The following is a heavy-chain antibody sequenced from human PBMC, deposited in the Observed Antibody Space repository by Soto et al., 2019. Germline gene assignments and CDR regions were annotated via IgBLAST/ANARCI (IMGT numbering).Heavy chain of an antibody. CDR1: GDSFTGFW. CDR2: IYPRDSDT. V-gene: IGHV5-51*01. D-gene: IGHD6-19*01. J-gene: IGHJ4*02. CDR3: ARQHPLDSRVWYT. Sequence: GESLKISCKVSGDSFTGFWIGWVRQMPGKGLEWLGSIYPRDSDTRYSPSFQGQVTISADNSLSTAYLQWNSLQASDTAIYYCARQHPLDSRVWYTWGQGTLVTVS.